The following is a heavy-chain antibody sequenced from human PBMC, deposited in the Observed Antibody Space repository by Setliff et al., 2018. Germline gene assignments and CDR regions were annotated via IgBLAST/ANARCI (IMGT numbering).Heavy chain of an antibody. Sequence: SETLSLTCAVYGGSFSDYYWSWIRQSPGKGLEWIGEINHSGSTNYNPSLKTRVTISVDTSKNQFSLTLSSVTAADTAVYYCARGGGYWSYFEFWGQGSPVTVSS. CDR1: GGSFSDYY. CDR2: INHSGST. V-gene: IGHV4-34*01. CDR3: ARGGGYWSYFEF. D-gene: IGHD2-21*02. J-gene: IGHJ4*02.